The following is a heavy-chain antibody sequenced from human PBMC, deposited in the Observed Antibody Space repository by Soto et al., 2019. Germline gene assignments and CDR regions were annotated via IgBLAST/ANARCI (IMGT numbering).Heavy chain of an antibody. CDR1: GFTFSSYA. Sequence: GSLRLSCAASGFTFSSYAMHWVRQAPGKGLEWVAVISYDGSNKYYADSVKGRFTISRDNSKNTLYLQMNSLRAEDTAVYYCANSMTTVTTGPDYWGQGALVTVSS. CDR2: ISYDGSNK. D-gene: IGHD4-4*01. J-gene: IGHJ4*02. V-gene: IGHV3-30-3*01. CDR3: ANSMTTVTTGPDY.